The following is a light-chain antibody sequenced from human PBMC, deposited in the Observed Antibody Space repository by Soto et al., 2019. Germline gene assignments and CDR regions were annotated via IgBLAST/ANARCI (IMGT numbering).Light chain of an antibody. J-gene: IGKJ1*01. CDR1: QSVSSSS. Sequence: EIVLTQSPGSLSLSPGERATLSCRASQSVSSSSLAWYQRKRGQAPRLLISGASSRATDTPDRFSGSGSGTDFTLTISRLEPEDSAVYYCQQYGSSPRTFGQGTKVDIK. V-gene: IGKV3-20*01. CDR3: QQYGSSPRT. CDR2: GAS.